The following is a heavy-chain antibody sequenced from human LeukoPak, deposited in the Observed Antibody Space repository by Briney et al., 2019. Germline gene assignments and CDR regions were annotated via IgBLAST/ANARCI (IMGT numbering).Heavy chain of an antibody. J-gene: IGHJ5*02. CDR2: IYPGDSET. V-gene: IGHV5-51*01. Sequence: GESLKISCKGSGYNFYNYWIGWVRQMPGKGLEWMGIIYPGDSETRYSPSFQGQVTISADKSISTAYLQWSSLKASDTAMYYCARLPRGYCSSISCYDWVDPWGQGTLVTVSS. CDR1: GYNFYNYW. D-gene: IGHD2-2*01. CDR3: ARLPRGYCSSISCYDWVDP.